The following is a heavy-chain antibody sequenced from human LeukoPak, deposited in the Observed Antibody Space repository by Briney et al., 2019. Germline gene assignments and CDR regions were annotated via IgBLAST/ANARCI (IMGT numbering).Heavy chain of an antibody. CDR2: ISAYNGNT. CDR1: GYTFTSYG. Sequence: ASVKVSCKASGYTFTSYGISWVRQAPGQGLEWMGWISAYNGNTNYAQTLQGRITMTTDTSTSTAYMELRSLRSDDTAVYYCARPSYYYDSSGYPALDAFDIWGQGTMVTVSS. J-gene: IGHJ3*02. D-gene: IGHD3-22*01. CDR3: ARPSYYYDSSGYPALDAFDI. V-gene: IGHV1-18*01.